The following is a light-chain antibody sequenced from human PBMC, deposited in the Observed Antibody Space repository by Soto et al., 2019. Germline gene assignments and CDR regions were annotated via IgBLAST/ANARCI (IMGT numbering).Light chain of an antibody. CDR3: QQTYSSPQT. V-gene: IGKV1-39*01. J-gene: IGKJ1*01. Sequence: DTQMTQSPSSLSVSVGDRVTITCRASQSIASYLNWYQQKPGKAPKLLIYAASSLQSGVPSRFSGSGSGTDFTLTISSLQPEDFATYYCQQTYSSPQTFGQGTKVAIK. CDR1: QSIASY. CDR2: AAS.